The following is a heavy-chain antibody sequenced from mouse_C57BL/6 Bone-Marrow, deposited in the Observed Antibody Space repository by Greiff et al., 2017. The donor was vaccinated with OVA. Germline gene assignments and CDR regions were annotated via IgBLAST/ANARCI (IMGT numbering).Heavy chain of an antibody. CDR1: GYTFTSYW. J-gene: IGHJ1*03. Sequence: QVQLQQPGAELVRPGSSVKLSCKASGYTFTSYWMDWVKQRPGQGLEWIGNIYPSDSETHYNQKFKDKATLTVDKSSSTAYMQLSSLTSEDSAVYYCATPYSNWYFDVWGTGTTVTVSS. CDR2: IYPSDSET. CDR3: ATPYSNWYFDV. V-gene: IGHV1-61*01. D-gene: IGHD2-5*01.